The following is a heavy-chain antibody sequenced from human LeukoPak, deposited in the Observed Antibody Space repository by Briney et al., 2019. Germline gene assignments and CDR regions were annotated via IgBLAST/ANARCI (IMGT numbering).Heavy chain of an antibody. J-gene: IGHJ6*02. CDR1: GFTVSSNY. CDR2: IHSDGTT. V-gene: IGHV3-53*01. Sequence: PGGSLRLSCAVSGFTVSSNYMTWVRQAPGKGLEWVSTIHSDGTTHYADSVKGRFIISRDTSKDTLFLQMNSLRAEDTAVYFCAREWVAVTITLVRGVKRTVTFYYGLDVWGQGTTVTVSS. CDR3: AREWVAVTITLVRGVKRTVTFYYGLDV. D-gene: IGHD3-10*01.